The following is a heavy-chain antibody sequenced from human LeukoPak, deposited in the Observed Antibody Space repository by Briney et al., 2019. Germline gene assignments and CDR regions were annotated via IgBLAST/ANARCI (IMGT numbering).Heavy chain of an antibody. CDR3: ASKQWLSANFDY. CDR1: GFTFSSYE. CDR2: ISSSGSTI. J-gene: IGHJ4*02. V-gene: IGHV3-48*03. Sequence: GGSLRLSCAASGFTFSSYEMNWVRQAPGKGLEWVSYISSSGSTIYYADSVKGRFTISRDNAKNSLYLQMNSLRAEGTAVYYCASKQWLSANFDYWGQGTLVTVSS. D-gene: IGHD6-19*01.